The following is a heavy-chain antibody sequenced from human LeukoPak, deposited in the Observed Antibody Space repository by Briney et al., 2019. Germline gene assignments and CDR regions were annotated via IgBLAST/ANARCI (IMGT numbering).Heavy chain of an antibody. CDR1: GYSISSGYY. J-gene: IGHJ4*02. Sequence: PSETLSLTCTVSGYSISSGYYWGWIRQPAGKGLEWIGRIYTSGSTNYNPSLKSRVTMSVDTSKNQFSLKLSSVTAADTAVYYCAKVGVGATTHFDYWGQGTLVTVSS. V-gene: IGHV4-4*07. CDR3: AKVGVGATTHFDY. CDR2: IYTSGST. D-gene: IGHD1-26*01.